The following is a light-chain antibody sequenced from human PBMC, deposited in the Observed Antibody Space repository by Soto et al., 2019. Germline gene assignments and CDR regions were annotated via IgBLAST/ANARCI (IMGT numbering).Light chain of an antibody. CDR2: AAS. CDR3: QQYNSYSYT. J-gene: IGKJ5*01. Sequence: IQLTQSPSSLSASVGDRVTITCRASQDIAIYLAWYQQKPGEAPKLLIYAASTLYGGVPSRFSGSGSGTDFALTITSLQAEDFATYYCQQYNSYSYTFGQGTRLEI. V-gene: IGKV1-9*01. CDR1: QDIAIY.